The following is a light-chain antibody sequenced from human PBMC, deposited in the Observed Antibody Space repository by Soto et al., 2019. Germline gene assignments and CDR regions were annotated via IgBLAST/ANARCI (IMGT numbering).Light chain of an antibody. J-gene: IGKJ1*01. CDR2: GAS. CDR1: QSITSN. V-gene: IGKV3-15*01. CDR3: QQYNDWPRT. Sequence: EIVMTQSPATLSVSPGERATLSCGASQSITSNLAWYQQKPGQAPRLLMFGASTRATSIPARFSGSGSGTEFTLTISSLQSEDFAVYYCQQYNDWPRTFGQGTKVDIK.